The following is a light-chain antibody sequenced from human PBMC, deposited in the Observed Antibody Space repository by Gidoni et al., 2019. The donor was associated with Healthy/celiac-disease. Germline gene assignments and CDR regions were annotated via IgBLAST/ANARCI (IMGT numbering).Light chain of an antibody. CDR3: CSYAGSSTFDVV. CDR2: EVS. V-gene: IGLV2-23*02. CDR1: SSDVGSYNL. J-gene: IGLJ2*01. Sequence: QSALPQPASVSGSSGQSITISCTGTSSDVGSYNLVSWYQQHPGKAPKLMIYEVSKRPSGVSNRFSGSKSGNTASLTISGLQAEDEADYYCCSYAGSSTFDVVFGGGTKLTVL.